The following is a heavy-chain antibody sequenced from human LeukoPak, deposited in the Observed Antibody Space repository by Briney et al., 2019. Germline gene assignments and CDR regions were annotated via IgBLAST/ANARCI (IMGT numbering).Heavy chain of an antibody. CDR1: GFTFSSYS. CDR3: AKDYSVVYSYMEN. V-gene: IGHV3-21*01. J-gene: IGHJ4*02. D-gene: IGHD5-18*01. Sequence: GGSLRLSCAASGFTFSSYSMNWVRQAPGKGLEWVSSISSSSSYIYYADSVKGRFTISRDNAKNSLYLQMNSLRAEDTAVYYCAKDYSVVYSYMENWGQGTLVTVSS. CDR2: ISSSSSYI.